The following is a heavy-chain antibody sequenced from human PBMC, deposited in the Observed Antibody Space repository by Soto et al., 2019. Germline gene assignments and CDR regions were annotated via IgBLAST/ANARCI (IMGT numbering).Heavy chain of an antibody. Sequence: PGKSLKISCKGSGYSFTSYWISWVRQMPGKGLEWMGRIDPSDSYTNYSPSFQGHVTISADKSISTAYLQWSSLKASDTAMYYCARQVVAATPGHYYDGMDVWGQGTTVTVS. D-gene: IGHD2-15*01. CDR3: ARQVVAATPGHYYDGMDV. J-gene: IGHJ6*02. CDR2: IDPSDSYT. CDR1: GYSFTSYW. V-gene: IGHV5-10-1*01.